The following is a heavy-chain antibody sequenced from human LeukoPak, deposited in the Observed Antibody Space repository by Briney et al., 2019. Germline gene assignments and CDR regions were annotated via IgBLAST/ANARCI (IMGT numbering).Heavy chain of an antibody. CDR3: ARVVVGAIDY. V-gene: IGHV4-59*01. Sequence: PSETLSLTCTVSGGSISSYYWSWIRQPPGKGLEWIGYIYYSGSANYNPSLKRRVTISVDTSKNQFSLKLSSVTAADTAVYYCARVVVGAIDYWGQGTLVTVSS. CDR1: GGSISSYY. D-gene: IGHD1-26*01. CDR2: IYYSGSA. J-gene: IGHJ4*02.